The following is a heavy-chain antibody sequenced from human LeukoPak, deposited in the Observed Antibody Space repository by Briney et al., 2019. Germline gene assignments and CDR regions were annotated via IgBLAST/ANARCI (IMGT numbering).Heavy chain of an antibody. D-gene: IGHD6-13*01. CDR3: ASESAAGIFDY. CDR1: GVSISSYY. V-gene: IGHV4-59*01. J-gene: IGHJ4*02. CDR2: ISYSGST. Sequence: SETLSLTCTFSGVSISSYYWSWLRQPPGKGLEWFGYISYSGSTQYNPSFKSRVTISGDTSKNQFSLKLSCVTAAGTAVYYCASESAAGIFDYWGQGTLVTVSS.